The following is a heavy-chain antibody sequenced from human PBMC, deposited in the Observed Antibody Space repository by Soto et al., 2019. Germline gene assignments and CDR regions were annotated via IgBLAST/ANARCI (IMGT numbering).Heavy chain of an antibody. J-gene: IGHJ4*02. Sequence: PSETQSLNCTVSGGSIRSYCWTWMRHPPGKGLEWIGSIYYSGSTYYNPSLKSRVTISVDTSKNQFSLKLSSVTAADTAVYYCARITSRAAALVPFDYWGQGTLVTVSS. CDR3: ARITSRAAALVPFDY. D-gene: IGHD6-13*01. CDR2: IYYSGST. CDR1: GGSIRSYC. V-gene: IGHV4-59*05.